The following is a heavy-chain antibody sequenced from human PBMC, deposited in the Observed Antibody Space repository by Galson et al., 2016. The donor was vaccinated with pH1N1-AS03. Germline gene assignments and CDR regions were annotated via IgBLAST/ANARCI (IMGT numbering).Heavy chain of an antibody. D-gene: IGHD3-9*01. CDR2: IIPTSGPP. Sequence: SVKVSCKASGDTLNTSAFSWVRQAPGQGLEWMGRIIPTSGPPDYAQRFQGRVTFTVDRSTSTIYLELISPGSEDTAVYCCSRSSFLLKDILPGGLRPLDSWGQGTLVTVSS. V-gene: IGHV1-69*06. J-gene: IGHJ4*02. CDR1: GDTLNTSA. CDR3: SRSSFLLKDILPGGLRPLDS.